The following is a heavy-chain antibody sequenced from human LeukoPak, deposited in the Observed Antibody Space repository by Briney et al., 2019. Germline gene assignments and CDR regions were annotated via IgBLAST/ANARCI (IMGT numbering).Heavy chain of an antibody. CDR1: GGSISSSSYY. V-gene: IGHV4-39*01. CDR2: IYYSGST. J-gene: IGHJ4*02. D-gene: IGHD6-19*01. CDR3: ATGIAVAIEGY. Sequence: PSETLSLTCTVSGGSISSSSYYWGWIRQPPGKGLEWIGSIYYSGSTYYNPSLKSRVAISVDTSKNQFSLKLSSVTAADTAVYYCATGIAVAIEGYWGQGTLVTVSS.